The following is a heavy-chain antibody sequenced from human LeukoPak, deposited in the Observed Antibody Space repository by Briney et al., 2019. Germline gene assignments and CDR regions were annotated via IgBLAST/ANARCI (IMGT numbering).Heavy chain of an antibody. CDR3: ARGGFGELLSPLDY. CDR1: GFTFSNAW. V-gene: IGHV3-53*01. D-gene: IGHD3-10*01. Sequence: GGSLRLSCAASGFTFSNAWVSWVRQAPGKGLEWVSVLYTSGSTYYADSVKGRFTISRDNSKNTLYLQMNSLRVEDTAIYYCARGGFGELLSPLDYWGQGTLVTVSS. CDR2: LYTSGST. J-gene: IGHJ4*02.